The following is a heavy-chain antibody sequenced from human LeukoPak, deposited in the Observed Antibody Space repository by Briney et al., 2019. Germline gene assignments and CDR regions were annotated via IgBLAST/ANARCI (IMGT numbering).Heavy chain of an antibody. CDR2: IYYSGST. D-gene: IGHD5-18*01. CDR3: ARDGGYSYGYPDYFDY. V-gene: IGHV4-59*01. CDR1: GGFISSYY. J-gene: IGHJ4*02. Sequence: PSETLSLTCTVSGGFISSYYWSWIRQPPGKGLEWIGYIYYSGSTNYNPSLKSRVTISVDTSKNQFSLKLSSVTAAGTAVYYCARDGGYSYGYPDYFDYWGQGTLVTVSS.